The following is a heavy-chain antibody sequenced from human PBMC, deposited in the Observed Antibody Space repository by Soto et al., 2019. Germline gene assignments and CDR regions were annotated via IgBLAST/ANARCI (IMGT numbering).Heavy chain of an antibody. CDR2: IKSKTDGGTT. CDR3: TTNALMTTVTTSSNAAVLGYYMDV. V-gene: IGHV3-15*01. Sequence: GGSLRLSCAASGFTFSNAWMSWVRQAPGKGLEWVGRIKSKTDGGTTDYAAPVKGRFTISRDDSKNTLYLQMNSLKTEDTAVYYCTTNALMTTVTTSSNAAVLGYYMDVWGKGTTVTVSS. D-gene: IGHD4-17*01. CDR1: GFTFSNAW. J-gene: IGHJ6*03.